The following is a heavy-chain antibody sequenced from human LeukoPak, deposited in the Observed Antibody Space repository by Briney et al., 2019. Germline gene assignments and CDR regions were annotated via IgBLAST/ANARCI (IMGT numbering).Heavy chain of an antibody. Sequence: SETLSLTCAVYAGSFSGYYWSWIRQPPGKGLEWIGEINHSGSTNYNPSLKSRVTISVDTSKNQFSLKLSSVTAADTAVYYCASSYDSRGLGVSDAFDIWGQGTMVTVSS. J-gene: IGHJ3*02. CDR1: AGSFSGYY. V-gene: IGHV4-34*01. D-gene: IGHD3-22*01. CDR3: ASSYDSRGLGVSDAFDI. CDR2: INHSGST.